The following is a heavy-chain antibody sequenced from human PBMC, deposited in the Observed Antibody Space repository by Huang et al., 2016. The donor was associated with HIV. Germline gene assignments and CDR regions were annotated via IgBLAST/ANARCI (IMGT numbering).Heavy chain of an antibody. V-gene: IGHV1-18*01. CDR2: ISACSGDT. Sequence: QIQLMQSGPELKQTGASVKVSCKASGYTFTSYGITWVRQAPGQGPEWMVWISACSGDTEEAQKFQGRVTLTTDTSTNIAYMELRSLRADDTAKYYCARDPKYHRIGYYRQRRGIDIWGQGTMVIVSS. J-gene: IGHJ3*02. D-gene: IGHD3-22*01. CDR3: ARDPKYHRIGYYRQRRGIDI. CDR1: GYTFTSYG.